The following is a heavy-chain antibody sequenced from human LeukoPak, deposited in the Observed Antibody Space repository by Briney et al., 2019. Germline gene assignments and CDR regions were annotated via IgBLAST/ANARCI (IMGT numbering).Heavy chain of an antibody. CDR1: GYTFTSYD. D-gene: IGHD2-15*01. CDR3: ARGLVAATRSSGSYYYYYMDV. J-gene: IGHJ6*03. Sequence: GASVKVSCKASGYTFTSYDINWVRQATGQGLEWMGWMNPNSGNTGYAQKFQGRVTITRNTSISTAYMELCSLRSEDTDVYYCARGLVAATRSSGSYYYYYMDVWGKGTTVTVSS. V-gene: IGHV1-8*03. CDR2: MNPNSGNT.